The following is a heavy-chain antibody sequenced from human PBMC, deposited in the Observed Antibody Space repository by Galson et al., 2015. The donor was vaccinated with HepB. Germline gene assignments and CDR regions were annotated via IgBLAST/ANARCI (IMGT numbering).Heavy chain of an antibody. CDR2: IYSGGST. CDR3: ARENGSGSYYPFYSDYYYYYGMDV. Sequence: SLRLSCAASGFTVSSNYMSWVRQAPGKGLEWVSVIYSGGSTYYADSVKGRFTISRDNSKNTLYLQMNSLRAEDTAVYYCARENGSGSYYPFYSDYYYYYGMDVWGQGTTVTVSS. J-gene: IGHJ6*02. CDR1: GFTVSSNY. V-gene: IGHV3-66*01. D-gene: IGHD3-10*01.